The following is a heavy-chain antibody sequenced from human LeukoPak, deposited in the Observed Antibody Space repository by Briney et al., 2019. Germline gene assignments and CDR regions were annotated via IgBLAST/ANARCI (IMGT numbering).Heavy chain of an antibody. V-gene: IGHV4-59*01. J-gene: IGHJ4*02. CDR1: GDSISSYY. CDR3: ARGYHDFSGYWLSYFDY. CDR2: IYHSGST. Sequence: SETLSLTCSVSGDSISSYYWTWIRQPPGKGLEWIGYIYHSGSTNYNPSLKSRVPISIDTSKNQFSLKLSSVTAADTAVYYCARGYHDFSGYWLSYFDYWGQGTLVTVSS. D-gene: IGHD3-22*01.